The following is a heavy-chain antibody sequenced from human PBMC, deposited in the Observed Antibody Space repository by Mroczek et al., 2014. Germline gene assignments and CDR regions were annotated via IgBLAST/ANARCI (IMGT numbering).Heavy chain of an antibody. V-gene: IGHV3-23*04. CDR3: AKGPAWGVVPAHYGMDV. D-gene: IGHD2-2*01. CDR1: GFTFSSYA. CDR2: ISGSGGST. J-gene: IGHJ6*02. Sequence: VQLVQSGGGLVQPGGSLRLSCAASGFTFSSYAMSWVRQAPGKGLEWVSAISGSGGSTYYADSVKGRFTISRDNSKNTLYLQMNSLRAEDTAVYYCAKGPAWGVVPAHYGMDVWGQGTTVTVSS.